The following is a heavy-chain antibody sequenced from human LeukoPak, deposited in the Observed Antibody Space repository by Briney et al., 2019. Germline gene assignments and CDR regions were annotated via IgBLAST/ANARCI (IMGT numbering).Heavy chain of an antibody. CDR2: ISSSSSTI. CDR3: ARVSRRYYYDSSGYLGY. D-gene: IGHD3-22*01. V-gene: IGHV3-48*01. Sequence: SGGSMRLSCAASGFTSSSYSMNWVRKAPGKGLEWVSYISSSSSTIYYADSVKGRFTISRDNAKNSLYLQMNSLRAEDTAVYYCARVSRRYYYDSSGYLGYWGQGTLVTVSS. CDR1: GFTSSSYS. J-gene: IGHJ4*02.